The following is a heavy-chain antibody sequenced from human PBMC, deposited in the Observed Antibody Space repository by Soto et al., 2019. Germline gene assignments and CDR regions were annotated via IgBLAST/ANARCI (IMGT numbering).Heavy chain of an antibody. CDR3: ARGGRFFSGDYYYYMDV. Sequence: SETLSLTCTVSGGSISSYYWSWIRQPPGKGLEWIGYIYYSGSTNYNPSLKSRVTISVDTSKNQFSLKLSSVTAADTAVYYCARGGRFFSGDYYYYMDVWGKGTTVTVSS. J-gene: IGHJ6*03. V-gene: IGHV4-59*01. CDR2: IYYSGST. D-gene: IGHD3-3*01. CDR1: GGSISSYY.